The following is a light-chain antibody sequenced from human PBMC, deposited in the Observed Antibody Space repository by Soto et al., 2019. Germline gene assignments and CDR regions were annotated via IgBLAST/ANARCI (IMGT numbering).Light chain of an antibody. CDR1: QSVGSVY. J-gene: IGKJ4*01. V-gene: IGKV3-20*01. Sequence: DIVLTQSPGTVSLSPGERATLSCRASQSVGSVYLAWYQQKPGQAPRLLIYGASSRATGIPDRFSGSGSGTDFTLTIRRLETEDFAVYYCLQYGRSLGFAFGGGTKVEIK. CDR3: LQYGRSLGFA. CDR2: GAS.